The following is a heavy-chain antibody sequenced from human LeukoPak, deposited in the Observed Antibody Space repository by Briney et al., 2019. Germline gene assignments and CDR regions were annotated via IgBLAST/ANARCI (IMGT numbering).Heavy chain of an antibody. V-gene: IGHV1-69*01. CDR3: ARPSRYCSSTSCLYFDY. CDR2: IIPIFGTA. Sequence: SVKVSCKASGGTFSSYAISWVRQAPGQGLEWMGGIIPIFGTANYAQKFQGRVTITADESTSTAYMELSSLRSEDTAVYYCARPSRYCSSTSCLYFDYWGQGTLVTVSS. CDR1: GGTFSSYA. J-gene: IGHJ4*02. D-gene: IGHD2-2*01.